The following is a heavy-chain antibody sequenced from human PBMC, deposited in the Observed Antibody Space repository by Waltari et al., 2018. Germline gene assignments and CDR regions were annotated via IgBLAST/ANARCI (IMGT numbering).Heavy chain of an antibody. D-gene: IGHD5-12*01. Sequence: EVQLVESGGGLVQPGGSLRLSCAASGFTFSSYAMSWVRQAPGKGLGWVSAISGSGGSTYYADSVKGRFTISRDNSKNTLYLQMNSLRAEDTAVYYCHATIDYYYYYMDVWGKGTTVTVSS. J-gene: IGHJ6*03. CDR3: HATIDYYYYYMDV. CDR2: ISGSGGST. CDR1: GFTFSSYA. V-gene: IGHV3-23*04.